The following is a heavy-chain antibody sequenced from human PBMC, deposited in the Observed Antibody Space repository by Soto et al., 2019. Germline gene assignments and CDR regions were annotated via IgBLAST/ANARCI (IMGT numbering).Heavy chain of an antibody. V-gene: IGHV4-30-2*01. Sequence: SATLSLTCAVSGGSISSGGYSWSWIRQPPGKGLEWIGYIYHSGSTYYNPSLKSRVTISVDRSKNQFSLKLSSVTAADTAVYYCARGSTDGATTRFDYWGQGTLVTVSS. CDR3: ARGSTDGATTRFDY. D-gene: IGHD4-17*01. CDR1: GGSISSGGYS. CDR2: IYHSGST. J-gene: IGHJ4*02.